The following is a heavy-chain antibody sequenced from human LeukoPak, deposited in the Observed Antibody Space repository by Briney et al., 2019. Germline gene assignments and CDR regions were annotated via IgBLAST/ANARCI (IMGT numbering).Heavy chain of an antibody. CDR1: GDSINSNSNY. D-gene: IGHD3-10*01. J-gene: IGHJ4*02. V-gene: IGHV4-39*01. CDR2: LSYLSFA. Sequence: PSETLSLTCSVSGDSINSNSNYWGWVRQPPGKRLAWIASLSYLSFANVYYDPSLKSRVTMSIDTSKNLFSLKLTSVTAADTAVYFCARHFVDRGDYFDSWGQGMLVTVSS. CDR3: ARHFVDRGDYFDS.